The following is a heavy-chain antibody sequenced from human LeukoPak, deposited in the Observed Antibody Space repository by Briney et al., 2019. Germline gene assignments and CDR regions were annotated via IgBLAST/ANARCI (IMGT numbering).Heavy chain of an antibody. J-gene: IGHJ1*01. CDR1: GFTVSSNY. CDR2: IYSSGST. CDR3: VKADYYDTSNYYYRYFQY. Sequence: PGGSLRLSCAASGFTVSSNYMGWVRQAPGKGLEWVSVIYSSGSTYYADSVKGRFTISRDNSKNTLYLQVSSLRAEDTAVYYCVKADYYDTSNYYYRYFQYWGQGTLVTVSS. D-gene: IGHD3-22*01. V-gene: IGHV3-66*03.